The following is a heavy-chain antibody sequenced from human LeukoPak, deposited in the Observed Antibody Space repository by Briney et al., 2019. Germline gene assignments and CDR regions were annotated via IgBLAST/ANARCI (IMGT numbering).Heavy chain of an antibody. CDR2: IYPGDSDT. Sequence: PGEFLKISCKGSGYSFTSYWIGWVRQMPGKGLEWMGIIYPGDSDTRYSPSFQGQVTISADKSISTAYLQWSSLKASDTATYYCLLAYCGGDCYSRRGDFDYWGQGTLVTVSS. CDR3: LLAYCGGDCYSRRGDFDY. D-gene: IGHD2-21*02. CDR1: GYSFTSYW. V-gene: IGHV5-51*01. J-gene: IGHJ4*02.